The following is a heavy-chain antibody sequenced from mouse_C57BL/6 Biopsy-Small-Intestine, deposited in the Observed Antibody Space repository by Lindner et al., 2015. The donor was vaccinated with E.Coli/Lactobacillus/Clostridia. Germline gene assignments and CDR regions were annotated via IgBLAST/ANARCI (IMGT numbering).Heavy chain of an antibody. J-gene: IGHJ4*01. Sequence: VQLQESGAELARPGASVKMSCKASGYTFTSYTMHWVKQRPGQGLEWIGYINPSSGYTKYNQKFKDKATLTADKSSSTAYMQLSSLTSEDSAVYFCARSKGGYAMDYWGQGTSVTVSS. CDR3: ARSKGGYAMDY. V-gene: IGHV1-4*01. CDR1: GYTFTSYT. CDR2: INPSSGYT.